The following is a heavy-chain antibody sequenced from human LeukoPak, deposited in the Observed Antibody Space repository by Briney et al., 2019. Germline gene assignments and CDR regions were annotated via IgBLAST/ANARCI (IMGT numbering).Heavy chain of an antibody. J-gene: IGHJ6*02. CDR2: INPNSGGT. D-gene: IGHD1-26*01. CDR3: ATYSGSYYYYGMDV. Sequence: ASVKVSCKASGYTFTGYYMHWVRQAPGRGLEWMGWINPNSGGTNYAQKFQGRVTMTRDTSISTAYMELSRLRSDDTAVYCCATYSGSYYYYGMDVWGQGTTVTVSS. V-gene: IGHV1-2*02. CDR1: GYTFTGYY.